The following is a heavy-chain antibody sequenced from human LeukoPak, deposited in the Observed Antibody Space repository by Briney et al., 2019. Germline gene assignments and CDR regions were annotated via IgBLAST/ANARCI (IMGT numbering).Heavy chain of an antibody. Sequence: SETLSLTCTVSGGSISSGSYYWSWIRQPAGKGLEWIGRLYSSGSTNYNPSLKSRVTISVDTSKNQFSLKLSSVTAADTAVYYCARLHYYDSSGYYPPTNWGQGTLVTVSS. CDR2: LYSSGST. CDR1: GGSISSGSYY. CDR3: ARLHYYDSSGYYPPTN. D-gene: IGHD3-22*01. V-gene: IGHV4-61*02. J-gene: IGHJ4*02.